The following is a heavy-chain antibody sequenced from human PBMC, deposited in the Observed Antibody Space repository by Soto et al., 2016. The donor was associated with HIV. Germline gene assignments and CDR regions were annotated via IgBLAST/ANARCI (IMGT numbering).Heavy chain of an antibody. V-gene: IGHV3-15*01. Sequence: EVQLVESGGDLVKPGGSLRLSCAASGFIFNNAWMTWVRQAPGKGLEWVGRIQTKTDGETIDYAAPVKGRFTISRDDSESTLYLQMNSLKTEDTAVYFCTAAYVGVSRWLLGYWGRGTLVTVSS. CDR1: GFIFNNAW. D-gene: IGHD3-16*01. J-gene: IGHJ4*02. CDR2: IQTKTDGETI. CDR3: TAAYVGVSRWLLGY.